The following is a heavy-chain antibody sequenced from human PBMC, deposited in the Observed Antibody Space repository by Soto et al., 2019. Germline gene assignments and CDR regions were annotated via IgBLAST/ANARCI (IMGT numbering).Heavy chain of an antibody. CDR2: IYYSGRT. J-gene: IGHJ4*02. D-gene: IGHD2-21*02. CDR3: ARQRTTVVTQAYFDH. V-gene: IGHV4-39*01. CDR1: GESISSSSYY. Sequence: SEPLSLTCIVSGESISSSSYYWGWIRQPPGKGLEWIGSIYYSGRTYYNPSFKSRVTISIDTSKNQFSLKLSPVTATDTAVYYCARQRTTVVTQAYFDHWGQGALVTVSS.